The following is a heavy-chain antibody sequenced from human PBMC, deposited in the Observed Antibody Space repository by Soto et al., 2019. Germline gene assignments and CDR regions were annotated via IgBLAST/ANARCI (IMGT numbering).Heavy chain of an antibody. Sequence: SETLSLTCTVSFRSVTNSSYYWGRIRQSPGKGLEWIGSVYYRGRSYSKSSVKSRVTISVDTSKNRFSLSLNSVTASDTAVYFCVSQRTTVPTQAYFDYWGPGALVTVSS. V-gene: IGHV4-39*01. CDR1: FRSVTNSSYY. J-gene: IGHJ4*02. CDR3: VSQRTTVPTQAYFDY. D-gene: IGHD4-17*01. CDR2: VYYRGRS.